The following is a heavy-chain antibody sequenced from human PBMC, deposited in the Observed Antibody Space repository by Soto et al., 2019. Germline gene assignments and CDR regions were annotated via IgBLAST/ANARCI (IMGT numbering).Heavy chain of an antibody. CDR3: AREMTKRGMDV. Sequence: QVQLVQSGAEVKKPGASVKVSCKASGYTFTSYDINWVRQATGQGLEWMGWMNPNSGKTGYAQKFQGRVTMTRNTYLTTAYMELSSLRSEDPAVYYCAREMTKRGMDVWGQGTTVTVSS. J-gene: IGHJ6*02. V-gene: IGHV1-8*01. CDR2: MNPNSGKT. CDR1: GYTFTSYD.